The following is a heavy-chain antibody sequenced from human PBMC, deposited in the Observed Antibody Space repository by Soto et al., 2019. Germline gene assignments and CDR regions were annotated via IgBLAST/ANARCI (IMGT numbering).Heavy chain of an antibody. CDR1: GFTFSSYS. CDR2: ISSSSSYI. Sequence: EVQLVESGGGLVKPGGSLRLSCAASGFTFSSYSMNWVRQAPGKGLEWVSSISSSSSYIYYADSVKGRFTISRDNAKNSLYLQMNRLRAEDTAVYYCARESEYSSSYWGQGTLVTVSS. V-gene: IGHV3-21*01. CDR3: ARESEYSSSY. D-gene: IGHD6-6*01. J-gene: IGHJ4*02.